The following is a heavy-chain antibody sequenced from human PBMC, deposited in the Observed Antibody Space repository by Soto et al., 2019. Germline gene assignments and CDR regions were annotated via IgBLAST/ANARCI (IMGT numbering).Heavy chain of an antibody. J-gene: IGHJ4*02. CDR3: ATSYGSGYRAFDS. Sequence: QVQLVQSGADVQRPGSSVRVSCKASGDTFNFYSINWVRQAPGLGLQWMGRINPILSMSNYAPRFQGRVMITADKSTSTAYMELSSLRSEDTAMYYCATSYGSGYRAFDSWGQGALVTVSS. CDR2: INPILSMS. CDR1: GDTFNFYS. V-gene: IGHV1-69*02. D-gene: IGHD3-10*01.